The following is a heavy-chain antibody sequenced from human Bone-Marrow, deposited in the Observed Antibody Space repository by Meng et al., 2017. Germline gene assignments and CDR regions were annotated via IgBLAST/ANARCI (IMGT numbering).Heavy chain of an antibody. Sequence: SETLSLTCAVYGGSFSGYYWSWIRQPPGKGLEWIGEINHSGSTNYNPSLKSRVTISVDTSKNQFSLKLSSVTAADTAVYYCARVMDYGDHYYYYGMDVWGQGTTVTVDS. J-gene: IGHJ6*01. D-gene: IGHD4-17*01. CDR3: ARVMDYGDHYYYYGMDV. V-gene: IGHV4-34*01. CDR2: INHSGST. CDR1: GGSFSGYY.